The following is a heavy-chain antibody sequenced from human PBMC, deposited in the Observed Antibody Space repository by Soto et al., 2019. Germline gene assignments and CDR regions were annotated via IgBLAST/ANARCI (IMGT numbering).Heavy chain of an antibody. CDR1: GFTFSSYN. Sequence: EVQLVESGGGLVQPGGSLRLSCAASGFTFSSYNMNWVRQAPGKGLEWVSYISSSSSAIYYADSVKGRFTISRDNAKNSLYLQMNSLRDEDTAVYSCARGYCSGGSCPEFDYGGQGTLVTVSS. V-gene: IGHV3-48*02. D-gene: IGHD2-15*01. CDR2: ISSSSSAI. CDR3: ARGYCSGGSCPEFDY. J-gene: IGHJ4*02.